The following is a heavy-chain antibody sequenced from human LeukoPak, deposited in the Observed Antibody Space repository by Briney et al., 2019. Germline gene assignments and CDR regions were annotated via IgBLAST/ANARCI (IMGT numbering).Heavy chain of an antibody. J-gene: IGHJ5*02. D-gene: IGHD3-22*01. V-gene: IGHV1-3*01. CDR2: INAGNGNT. CDR1: GYTFTSYA. Sequence: ASVKVSCKASGYTFTSYAMHWVRQAPGQRLEWMGWINAGNGNTKYSQKFQGRVTITRDTSASTAYMELSSLRSEDTAVYYCARRLIVVVTLSPWGQGTLVTVSS. CDR3: ARRLIVVVTLSP.